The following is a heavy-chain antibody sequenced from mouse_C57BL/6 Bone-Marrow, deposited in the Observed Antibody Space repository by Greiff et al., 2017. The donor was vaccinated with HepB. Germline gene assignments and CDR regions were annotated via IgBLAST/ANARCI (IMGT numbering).Heavy chain of an antibody. D-gene: IGHD1-1*01. CDR1: GYSFTGYY. V-gene: IGHV1-42*01. J-gene: IGHJ1*03. Sequence: EVQLQQSGPELVKPGASVKISCKASGYSFTGYYMNWVKQSPEKSLEWIGEINPSTGGTTYNQKFKAKATLTVDKSSSTAYMQLKSLTSEDSAVYYCARVYYGRSYWYFDVCGTGTTVTVSS. CDR3: ARVYYGRSYWYFDV. CDR2: INPSTGGT.